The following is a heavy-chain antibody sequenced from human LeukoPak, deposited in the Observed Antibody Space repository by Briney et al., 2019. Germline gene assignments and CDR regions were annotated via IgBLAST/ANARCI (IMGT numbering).Heavy chain of an antibody. CDR2: ISYDGSNK. J-gene: IGHJ4*02. Sequence: GGSLRPSCAASGFTFSSYAMHWVRQAPGKGLEWVAVISYDGSNKYYADSVKGRFTISRDNSKNTLYLQMNSLRAEDTAVYYCARDLLPYDFWSGYYGEYFDYWGQGTLVTVSS. V-gene: IGHV3-30-3*01. CDR1: GFTFSSYA. D-gene: IGHD3-3*01. CDR3: ARDLLPYDFWSGYYGEYFDY.